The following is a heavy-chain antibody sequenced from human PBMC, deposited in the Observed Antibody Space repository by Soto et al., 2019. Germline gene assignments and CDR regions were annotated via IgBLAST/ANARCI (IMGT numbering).Heavy chain of an antibody. V-gene: IGHV3-23*01. CDR3: AKERLRFLEWLRRTNWFDP. J-gene: IGHJ5*02. D-gene: IGHD3-3*01. CDR2: ISGSGGST. CDR1: GFTFSSYA. Sequence: PGGSLRLSCAASGFTFSSYAMSWGRQAPGKGLEWASAISGSGGSTYYADSVKGRFTISRDNSKNTLYLQMNSLRAEDTAVYYCAKERLRFLEWLRRTNWFDPWGQGTLVTVSS.